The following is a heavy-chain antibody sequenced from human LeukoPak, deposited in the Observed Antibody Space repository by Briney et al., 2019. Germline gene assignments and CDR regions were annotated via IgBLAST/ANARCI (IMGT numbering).Heavy chain of an antibody. V-gene: IGHV3-30*02. Sequence: QPGGSLRLSCAASGFTFSSYGMHWVRQAPGKGLEWVAFIRYDGSNKYYADSVKGRFTISRDNSKNTLYLQMNSLRAEDTAVYYCAKLGILTGYFFDYWGQGTLVTVSS. CDR1: GFTFSSYG. CDR3: AKLGILTGYFFDY. J-gene: IGHJ4*02. CDR2: IRYDGSNK. D-gene: IGHD3-9*01.